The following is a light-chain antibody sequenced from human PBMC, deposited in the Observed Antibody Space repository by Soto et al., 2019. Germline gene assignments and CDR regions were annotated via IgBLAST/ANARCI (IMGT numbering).Light chain of an antibody. J-gene: IGKJ2*01. Sequence: EIVMTQSPATLSVSPGERATLSCRANQSVSSNLAWYQQKPGQAPRLLIYGASTRATGIPARFSGSGSGTEFTLTISSLQSEDFAVYSCQQYNNWRYTFGQGTKLEIK. CDR3: QQYNNWRYT. CDR1: QSVSSN. CDR2: GAS. V-gene: IGKV3-15*01.